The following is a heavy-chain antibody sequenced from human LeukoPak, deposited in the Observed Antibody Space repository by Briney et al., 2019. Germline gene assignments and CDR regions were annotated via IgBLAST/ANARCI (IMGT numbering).Heavy chain of an antibody. J-gene: IGHJ4*02. CDR3: VAFYAIFDS. V-gene: IGHV3-23*01. CDR2: ISASGTTA. Sequence: GGSLRLSCAASGVDFSNSAMSWVRQTPRTGLEWVSAISASGTTANYADSVEGRFTISRDNSKNTLYLQMNGLGVEDTAVYYCVAFYAIFDSWGQGALVTVSS. CDR1: GVDFSNSA. D-gene: IGHD2/OR15-2a*01.